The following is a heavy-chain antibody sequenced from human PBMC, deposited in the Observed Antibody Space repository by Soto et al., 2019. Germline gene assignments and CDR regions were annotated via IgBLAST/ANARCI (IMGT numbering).Heavy chain of an antibody. Sequence: ASVKVSCKASGGTFSSYAISWVRQAPGQGLEWMGGIIPIFGTANYAQKFQGRVTITADESTSTAYMELSSLRSEDTAVYYCARDQWYSSFLRLPGGYYYGMDVWGQGTTVTVSS. J-gene: IGHJ6*02. CDR3: ARDQWYSSFLRLPGGYYYGMDV. CDR1: GGTFSSYA. D-gene: IGHD6-13*01. CDR2: IIPIFGTA. V-gene: IGHV1-69*13.